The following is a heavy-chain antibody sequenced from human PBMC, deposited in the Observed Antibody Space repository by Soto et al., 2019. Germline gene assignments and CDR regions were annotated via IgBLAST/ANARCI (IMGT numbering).Heavy chain of an antibody. V-gene: IGHV4-4*02. J-gene: IGHJ5*02. CDR2: IYHDGGT. D-gene: IGHD3-22*01. CDR1: GGSISNGNW. Sequence: SETLSLTCAVSGGSISNGNWWSWVRQPPGKGLEWIGEIYHDGGTKYNPSLESRVTISIDKSKNQFSLKLNSATAADTAVYYCAREDDTIGSGNWLDPWGQGTLLTVSS. CDR3: AREDDTIGSGNWLDP.